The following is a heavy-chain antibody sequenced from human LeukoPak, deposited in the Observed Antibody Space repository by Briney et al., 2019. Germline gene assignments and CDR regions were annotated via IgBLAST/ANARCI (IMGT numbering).Heavy chain of an antibody. J-gene: IGHJ6*02. CDR1: GFSFSGYG. D-gene: IGHD2-2*01. CDR3: AKDWRGHQPIYGMNV. CDR2: ISYDGSNQ. Sequence: PGTSLRLSCVASGFSFSGYGIHWGRQAPGKGLEWVAFISYDGSNQYYTDSVKGRFTISRDNSKNTLFLQMNSLSPDDTAIYYWAKDWRGHQPIYGMNVGGQGPTVTVSS. V-gene: IGHV3-30*18.